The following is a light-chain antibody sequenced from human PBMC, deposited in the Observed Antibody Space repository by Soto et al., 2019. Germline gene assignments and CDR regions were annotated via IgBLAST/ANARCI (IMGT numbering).Light chain of an antibody. CDR3: QQYNNWLRT. CDR1: QSVSSN. V-gene: IGKV3-15*01. J-gene: IGKJ1*01. Sequence: EIVMTQSPATLSVSPGERATLSCRASQSVSSNLAWYQQKPGQAPRLLNYGASTRATGTPARFSGSGSGTEFTLTISSLQSEDFAVYYCQQYNNWLRTFGQGTKVEIK. CDR2: GAS.